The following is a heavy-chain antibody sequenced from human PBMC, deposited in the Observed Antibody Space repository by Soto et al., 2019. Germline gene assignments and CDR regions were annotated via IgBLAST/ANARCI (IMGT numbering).Heavy chain of an antibody. CDR2: IYYRGST. D-gene: IGHD6-19*01. V-gene: IGHV4-61*01. CDR1: GGSVSSASNY. J-gene: IGHJ4*02. Sequence: QVQLQESGPGLVKPSETLSLSCTVSGGSVSSASNYWSWIRQPPGKGLEWIGYIYYRGSTNYNPSLKSRVTISVDTSKNQFSLKLSSVIAADTAVYYCARAYSSGWYYFDYWGQGTLVTVSS. CDR3: ARAYSSGWYYFDY.